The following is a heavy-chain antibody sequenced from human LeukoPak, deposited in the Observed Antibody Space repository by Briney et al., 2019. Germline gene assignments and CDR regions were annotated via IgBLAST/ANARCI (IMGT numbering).Heavy chain of an antibody. Sequence: LGASVKVSCKASGYTFTSYGISWVRQAPGQGLEWMGWISAYNGNTNYAQKLQGRVTMTTDTSTSTAYMELRSLRSDDTAVYYCARDPTSTRYCSSTSCSISHDYWGQGTLVTVSS. CDR3: ARDPTSTRYCSSTSCSISHDY. D-gene: IGHD2-2*01. CDR1: GYTFTSYG. CDR2: ISAYNGNT. V-gene: IGHV1-18*01. J-gene: IGHJ4*02.